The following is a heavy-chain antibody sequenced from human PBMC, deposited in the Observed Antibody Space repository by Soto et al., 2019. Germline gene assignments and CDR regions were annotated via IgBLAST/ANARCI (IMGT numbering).Heavy chain of an antibody. CDR3: ARESANYYFWSGYLPGWFDP. Sequence: PETLSLTCTVSGGSISSYYWSWIRQPAGKGLEWIGRIYTSGSTNYNPSLKSRVTMSVDTSKNQFSLKLSSVTAADTAVYYCARESANYYFWSGYLPGWFDPWGQGTLVTVSS. D-gene: IGHD3-3*01. V-gene: IGHV4-4*07. CDR2: IYTSGST. CDR1: GGSISSYY. J-gene: IGHJ5*02.